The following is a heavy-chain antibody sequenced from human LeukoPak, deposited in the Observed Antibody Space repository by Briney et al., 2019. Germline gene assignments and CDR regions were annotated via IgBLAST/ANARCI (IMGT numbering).Heavy chain of an antibody. J-gene: IGHJ4*02. CDR2: IYYSGST. D-gene: IGHD6-13*01. CDR1: GGSISSGGYY. Sequence: SQTLSLTCTVSGGSISSGGYYWSWIRQHLGKGLEWIGYIYYSGSTYYNPSLKSRVTISVDTSKNQFSLKLSSVTAADTAVYYCARAGSYSSSWGDLDYWGQGTLVTVSS. CDR3: ARAGSYSSSWGDLDY. V-gene: IGHV4-31*03.